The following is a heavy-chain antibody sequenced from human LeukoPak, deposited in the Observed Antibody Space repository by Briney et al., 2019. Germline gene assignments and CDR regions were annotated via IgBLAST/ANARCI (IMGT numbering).Heavy chain of an antibody. D-gene: IGHD6-19*01. Sequence: GGSLRLSCAASGFPFNNYWMHWVRQAPGKGLVWVSRINNDGSYTNYADSVKGRFTISRDNAKNTVYLQMNSLRAEDTAVFYCARILDSAWGELGYWGQGTLVTVSS. V-gene: IGHV3-74*01. CDR2: INNDGSYT. CDR3: ARILDSAWGELGY. CDR1: GFPFNNYW. J-gene: IGHJ4*02.